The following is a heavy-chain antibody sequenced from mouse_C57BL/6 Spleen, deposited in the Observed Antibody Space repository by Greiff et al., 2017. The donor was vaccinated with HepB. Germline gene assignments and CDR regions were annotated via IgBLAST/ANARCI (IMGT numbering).Heavy chain of an antibody. CDR3: ARNDYDDPAWFAY. Sequence: QVQLQHSGAELARPGASVKLSCKASGYTFTSYGISWVKQRTGQGLEWIGEIYPRSGNTYYNEKFKGKATLTADKSSSTAYMELRSLTSEDSVVYFCARNDYDDPAWFAYWGQGTLVTVSA. V-gene: IGHV1-81*01. J-gene: IGHJ3*01. CDR1: GYTFTSYG. CDR2: IYPRSGNT. D-gene: IGHD2-4*01.